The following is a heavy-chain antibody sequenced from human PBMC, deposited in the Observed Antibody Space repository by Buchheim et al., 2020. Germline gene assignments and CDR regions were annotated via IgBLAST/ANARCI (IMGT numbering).Heavy chain of an antibody. CDR3: ARDNGGLNDAFDI. CDR1: GGAIRTYY. J-gene: IGHJ3*02. CDR2: IYYSGST. Sequence: QVQLQESGPGLVKPSETLSLTCSVSGGAIRTYYWTWIRQPPGKGLEWIGYIYYSGSTKYSPSLKSRVSISIDPSPNPFSLNLTSVTAADTAVYYCARDNGGLNDAFDIWGQGT. V-gene: IGHV4-59*12.